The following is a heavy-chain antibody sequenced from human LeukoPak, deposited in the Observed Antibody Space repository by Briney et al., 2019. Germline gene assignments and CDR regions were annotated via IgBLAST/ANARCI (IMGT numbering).Heavy chain of an antibody. D-gene: IGHD6-13*01. CDR2: IYPSGST. CDR1: GGSISSSNW. J-gene: IGHJ5*02. Sequence: PSGTLSLTCAVSGGSISSSNWWSWVRQPPGKGLEWIGEIYPSGSTNYNPSLKSRVTISVDKSKNHFSLKLSSVTAADTAVYYCARDGEAAANWFDPWGQGTLVTVSS. V-gene: IGHV4-4*02. CDR3: ARDGEAAANWFDP.